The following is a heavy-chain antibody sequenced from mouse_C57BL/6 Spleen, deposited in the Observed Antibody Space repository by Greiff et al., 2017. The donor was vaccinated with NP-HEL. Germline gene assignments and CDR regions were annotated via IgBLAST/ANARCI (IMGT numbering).Heavy chain of an antibody. D-gene: IGHD1-1*01. CDR1: GFSLTSYG. J-gene: IGHJ4*01. CDR3: ASHGSGGAMDY. Sequence: VKLVESGPGLVAPSQSLSITCTVSGFSLTSYGVDWVRQSPGKGLEWLGVIWGVGSTNYNSALKSRLSISKDNSKSQVFLKMNSPQTDDTAMYYCASHGSGGAMDYWGQGTSVTVSS. CDR2: IWGVGST. V-gene: IGHV2-6*01.